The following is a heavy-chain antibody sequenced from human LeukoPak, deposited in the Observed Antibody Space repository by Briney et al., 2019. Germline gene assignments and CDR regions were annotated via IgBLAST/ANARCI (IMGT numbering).Heavy chain of an antibody. J-gene: IGHJ3*02. CDR2: IYPTDSYT. CDR1: GYSFTTHW. CDR3: ARQGLLMVRDDDAFDI. V-gene: IGHV5-51*01. D-gene: IGHD3-10*01. Sequence: GESLKISCKGSGYSFTTHWIAWVRQMPGKGLEWMGIIYPTDSYTKYSPSFQGQVTISAAKSITTAYLQWSRLKASDTAMYYCARQGLLMVRDDDAFDIWGQGTMVTVSS.